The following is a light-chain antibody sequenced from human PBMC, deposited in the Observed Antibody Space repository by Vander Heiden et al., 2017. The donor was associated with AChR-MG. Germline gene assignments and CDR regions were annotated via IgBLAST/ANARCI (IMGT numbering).Light chain of an antibody. Sequence: DLQMTQSPSSLSASVGDRVTITCRASQSISSYLNWYQQKPGKAPKLLIYAASSLQSGVPSRFSGSGSGTDFTLTISSLQPEDFATYYCQQSYSTPYPFGQGTLLEIK. CDR3: QQSYSTPYP. CDR1: QSISSY. CDR2: AAS. V-gene: IGKV1-39*01. J-gene: IGKJ2*01.